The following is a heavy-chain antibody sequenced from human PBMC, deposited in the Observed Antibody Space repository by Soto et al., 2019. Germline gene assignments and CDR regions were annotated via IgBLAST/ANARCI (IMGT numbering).Heavy chain of an antibody. Sequence: SGGSLRLSCAASGFTFSSYAMHWVRQAPGKGLEWVAVISYDGSNKYYADSVKGRFTISRDNSKNTLYLQMNSLRAEDTAVYYCAKENGYSSSWFEFDYWGQGTLVTVSS. V-gene: IGHV3-30-3*01. CDR3: AKENGYSSSWFEFDY. D-gene: IGHD6-13*01. J-gene: IGHJ4*02. CDR2: ISYDGSNK. CDR1: GFTFSSYA.